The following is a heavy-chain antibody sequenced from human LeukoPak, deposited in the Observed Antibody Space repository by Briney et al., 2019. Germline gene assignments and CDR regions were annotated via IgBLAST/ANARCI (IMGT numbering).Heavy chain of an antibody. CDR1: GFTFSSYW. Sequence: GGSLRLSCAASGFTFSSYWMSWVRQAPGKGLEWVANIKQDGSEKYYVDSVKGRFTISRDNAKTSLYLQMNSLRAEDTAVYYCARDLVVNWFDPWGQGTLVTVSS. CDR3: ARDLVVNWFDP. J-gene: IGHJ5*02. D-gene: IGHD2-15*01. V-gene: IGHV3-7*01. CDR2: IKQDGSEK.